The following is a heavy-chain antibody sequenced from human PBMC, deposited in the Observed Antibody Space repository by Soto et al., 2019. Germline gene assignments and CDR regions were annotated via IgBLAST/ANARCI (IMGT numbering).Heavy chain of an antibody. D-gene: IGHD3-3*01. CDR3: ARGTTYYDFWSGYYTPSYFDY. V-gene: IGHV3-7*01. J-gene: IGHJ4*02. CDR2: IKQDGSEK. CDR1: GFTFSSYW. Sequence: GGSLRLSCAASGFTFSSYWMSWVRQVPGKGLEWVANIKQDGSEKYYVDSVKGRFTISRDNAKNSLYLQMNSLRAEDTAVYYCARGTTYYDFWSGYYTPSYFDYWGQGTLVTVSS.